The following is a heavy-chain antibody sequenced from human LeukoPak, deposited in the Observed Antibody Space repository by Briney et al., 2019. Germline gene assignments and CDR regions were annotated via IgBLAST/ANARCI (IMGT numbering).Heavy chain of an antibody. Sequence: GESLRLSCAASGFTFSTYSMNWLRLAPGKGLEWVSAISGSGGSTYYADSVKGRFTISRDNSKNTLYLQMNSLRAEDTAVYYCAKDVLAAAIQVFDYWGQGTLVTVSS. CDR1: GFTFSTYS. V-gene: IGHV3-23*01. D-gene: IGHD6-13*01. CDR2: ISGSGGST. CDR3: AKDVLAAAIQVFDY. J-gene: IGHJ4*02.